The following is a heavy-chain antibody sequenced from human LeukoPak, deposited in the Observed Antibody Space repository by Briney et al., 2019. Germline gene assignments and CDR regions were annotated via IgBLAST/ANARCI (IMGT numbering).Heavy chain of an antibody. D-gene: IGHD6-13*01. Sequence: SGGSLRLSCAASGFTVSSSYMSWARQAPGKGLEWVSIISSADTTYYADSVKGRFTISRDNSKNTVYLQMNSLRVEDTAVYYCAKDESSRCAYWGEGTVDTVSS. V-gene: IGHV3-66*01. CDR1: GFTVSSSY. CDR2: ISSADTT. CDR3: AKDESSRCAY. J-gene: IGHJ4*02.